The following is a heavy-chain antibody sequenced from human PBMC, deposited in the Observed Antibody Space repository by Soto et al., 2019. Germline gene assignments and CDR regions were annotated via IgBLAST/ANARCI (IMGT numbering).Heavy chain of an antibody. V-gene: IGHV4-59*01. CDR2: IYYSGST. J-gene: IGHJ6*03. CDR3: ARGLYYDILTGYYGGYYYYYMDV. Sequence: LSLTCTVSGGSISSYYWSWIRQPPGKGLEWIGYIYYSGSTNYNPSLKSRVTISVDTSKNQFSLKLSSVTAADTAVYYCARGLYYDILTGYYGGYYYYYMDVWGKGTTVTVSS. D-gene: IGHD3-9*01. CDR1: GGSISSYY.